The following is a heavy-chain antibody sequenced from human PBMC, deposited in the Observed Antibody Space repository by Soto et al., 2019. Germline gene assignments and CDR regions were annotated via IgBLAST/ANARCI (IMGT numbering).Heavy chain of an antibody. CDR2: IYPGDSDT. J-gene: IGHJ5*02. Sequence: GESLKISCKGSGYSLTSYWIGWVRQMPGKGLEWMGIIYPGDSDTRYSPSFQGQVTISADKSISTAYLQWSSLKASDTAMYYCAILPLLPYSSSWYDPWGQGTLVTVSS. V-gene: IGHV5-51*01. D-gene: IGHD6-13*01. CDR3: AILPLLPYSSSWYDP. CDR1: GYSLTSYW.